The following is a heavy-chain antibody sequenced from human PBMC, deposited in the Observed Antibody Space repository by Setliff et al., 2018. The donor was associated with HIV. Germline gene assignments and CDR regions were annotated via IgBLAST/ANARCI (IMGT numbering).Heavy chain of an antibody. CDR2: IIPIFGTA. CDR1: GGTFSSYA. Sequence: SVKVSCKASGGTFSSYAISWVRQAPGQGLEWMGGIIPIFGTANYAQKFQGRVTITADESTSTAYMELSSLRSEDTAVYYCATDGAPGLSELAATGYFDLWGRGTLVTVSS. CDR3: ATDGAPGLSELAATGYFDL. D-gene: IGHD6-19*01. J-gene: IGHJ2*01. V-gene: IGHV1-69*13.